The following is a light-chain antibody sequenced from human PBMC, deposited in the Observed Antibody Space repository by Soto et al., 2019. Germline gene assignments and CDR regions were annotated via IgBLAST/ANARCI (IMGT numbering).Light chain of an antibody. Sequence: AIRMTQSPSSFSASTGDRVTITCRASQGISSYLAWYQQKPGKAPKLLIYAASTLQSGVPSRFSGGGSGTDFTLTISCLQSEDFATYYCQQYYSYSWTFGQGTKVDIK. CDR3: QQYYSYSWT. V-gene: IGKV1-8*01. CDR2: AAS. CDR1: QGISSY. J-gene: IGKJ1*01.